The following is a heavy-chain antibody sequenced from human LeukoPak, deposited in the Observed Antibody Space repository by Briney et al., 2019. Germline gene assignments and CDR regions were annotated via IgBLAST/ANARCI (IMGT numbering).Heavy chain of an antibody. CDR3: ARVDTTMVPDV. Sequence: PSETLSLTCTVSGDSISRGNDYRSWIRQPPGKGLEWIGYIYYTGKTYYNTSLKRRLIISVDTSQNQFSLKLKSVTAADTAVYYCARVDTTMVPDVWGQGTTVTVSS. D-gene: IGHD5-18*01. J-gene: IGHJ6*02. CDR1: GDSISRGNDY. V-gene: IGHV4-30-4*01. CDR2: IYYTGKT.